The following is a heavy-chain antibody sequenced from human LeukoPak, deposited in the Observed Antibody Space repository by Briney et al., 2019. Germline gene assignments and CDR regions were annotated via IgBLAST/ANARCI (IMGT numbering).Heavy chain of an antibody. CDR1: GFTFNSYD. V-gene: IGHV3-13*01. D-gene: IGHD5-24*01. Sequence: GGSLRLSCAASGFTFNSYDIHWVRQATGKGLEWVSGIGTAGEIYYPGSVKGRFTISRDNSKNTLYLQMNSLRAEDTAVYYCAKRAAWLQLVYFDYWGQGTLVTVSS. CDR2: IGTAGEI. J-gene: IGHJ4*02. CDR3: AKRAAWLQLVYFDY.